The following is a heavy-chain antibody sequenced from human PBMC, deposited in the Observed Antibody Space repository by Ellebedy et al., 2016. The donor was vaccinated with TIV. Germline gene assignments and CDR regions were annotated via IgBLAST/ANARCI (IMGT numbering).Heavy chain of an antibody. CDR1: GGSISSSSYY. Sequence: SETLSLTXTVSGGSISSSSYYWGWIRQPPGKGLEWIGSIYYSGSTYYNPSLKSRVTISVDTSKNQFPLKLSSVTAADTAVYYCARGGSGSYYTGESLSMDVWGQGTTVTVSS. J-gene: IGHJ6*02. V-gene: IGHV4-39*01. CDR2: IYYSGST. CDR3: ARGGSGSYYTGESLSMDV. D-gene: IGHD1-26*01.